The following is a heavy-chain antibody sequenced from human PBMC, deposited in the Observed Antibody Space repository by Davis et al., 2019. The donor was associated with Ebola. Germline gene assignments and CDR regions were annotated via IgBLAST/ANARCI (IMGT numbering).Heavy chain of an antibody. CDR2: IYHSGST. D-gene: IGHD3-22*01. Sequence: SETLSLTCAVSGGSISSGGYSWSWIRQPPGKGLEWIGYIYHSGSTYYNPSLKSRVTISVDTSKNQFSLKLSSVTAADTAVYYCARDQRSSGYYYYYYGMDVWGQGTTVTVSS. CDR1: GGSISSGGYS. CDR3: ARDQRSSGYYYYYYGMDV. V-gene: IGHV4-30-2*01. J-gene: IGHJ6*02.